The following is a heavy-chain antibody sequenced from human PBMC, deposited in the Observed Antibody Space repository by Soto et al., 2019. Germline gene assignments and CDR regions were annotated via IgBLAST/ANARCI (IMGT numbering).Heavy chain of an antibody. D-gene: IGHD6-13*01. Sequence: EVQLLESGGGFVQPGGSLRLSCAASGFTFTNYALSWVRQAPGKGLEWVSTIGGGSGSTSYADSVKGRFSISRESSKNTLYLQMSSLRAEDTALYYCATRMYSTSWYYFVSWGQGTLVTVSS. V-gene: IGHV3-23*01. J-gene: IGHJ4*02. CDR1: GFTFTNYA. CDR2: IGGGSGST. CDR3: ATRMYSTSWYYFVS.